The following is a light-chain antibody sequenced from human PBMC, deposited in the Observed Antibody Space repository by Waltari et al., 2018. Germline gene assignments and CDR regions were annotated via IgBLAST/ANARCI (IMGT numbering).Light chain of an antibody. CDR3: CSYAGSSTLYV. Sequence: HSALTHPASVSGSPGQSITIPCPGTSGDFGGLNLFSWYQQHPGKAPKLRIYEGSKRPSGVSNRFSGSKSGNTASLSISGLQAEDEADYYCCSYAGSSTLYVFGTGTKVTVL. CDR1: SGDFGGLNL. J-gene: IGLJ1*01. CDR2: EGS. V-gene: IGLV2-23*01.